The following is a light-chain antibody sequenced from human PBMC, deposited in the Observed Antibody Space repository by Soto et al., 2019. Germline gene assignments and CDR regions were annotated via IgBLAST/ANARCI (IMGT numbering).Light chain of an antibody. CDR2: GAS. Sequence: EILMTQSPATLSVSPGARATLSCSASQSVSSNLAWYQHKPGQAPRLLIYGASPRATGIPGRFRGSGSWTVFTLTISSLQSEECGVYYCQQYNKWPWTFRRGTKVEIK. V-gene: IGKV3-15*01. CDR1: QSVSSN. J-gene: IGKJ1*01. CDR3: QQYNKWPWT.